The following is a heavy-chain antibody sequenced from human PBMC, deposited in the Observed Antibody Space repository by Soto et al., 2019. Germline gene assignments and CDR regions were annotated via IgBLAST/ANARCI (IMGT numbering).Heavy chain of an antibody. Sequence: SETLSLTCTVSGGSISSGGYYWSWIRQHPGKGPEWIGYIYYSGSTYYNPSLKSRVTISVDTSKNQFSLKLSSVTAADTAVYYCARESEVVVVAATENYYYYGMDVWGHGTTVTVSS. D-gene: IGHD2-15*01. J-gene: IGHJ6*02. CDR3: ARESEVVVVAATENYYYYGMDV. CDR1: GGSISSGGYY. CDR2: IYYSGST. V-gene: IGHV4-31*03.